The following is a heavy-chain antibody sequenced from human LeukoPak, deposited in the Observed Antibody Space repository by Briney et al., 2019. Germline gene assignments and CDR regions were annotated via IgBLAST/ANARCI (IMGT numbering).Heavy chain of an antibody. CDR2: IYYSGST. V-gene: IGHV4-59*01. J-gene: IGHJ4*02. D-gene: IGHD1-14*01. CDR1: GGSISSYY. Sequence: SETLSLTCTVSGGSISSYYWSWIRQPPGKGLEWIGYIYYSGSTNYNPSLKSRVTISVDTSKNQFSLKLSSVTAADTAVYYCARGSTGFDYWGQGTLVTVSS. CDR3: ARGSTGFDY.